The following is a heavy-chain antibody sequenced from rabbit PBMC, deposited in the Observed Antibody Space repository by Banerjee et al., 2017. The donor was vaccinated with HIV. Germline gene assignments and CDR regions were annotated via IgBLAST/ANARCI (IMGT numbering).Heavy chain of an antibody. V-gene: IGHV1S45*01. CDR3: ARNWLGYYFNL. J-gene: IGHJ4*01. Sequence: QEQLVESGGRLVQPEGSLTLTCTASGFSFSTDYYMSWVRQVPGKGLEWIACIYAGSSGTTYYANWAEGRFTISKTSSTTVTLQMTSLTAADTATYFCARNWLGYYFNLWGPGTLVTVS. CDR2: IYAGSSGTT. D-gene: IGHD4-1*01. CDR1: GFSFSTDYY.